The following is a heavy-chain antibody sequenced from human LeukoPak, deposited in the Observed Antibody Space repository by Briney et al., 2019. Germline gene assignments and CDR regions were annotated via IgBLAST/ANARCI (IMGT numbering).Heavy chain of an antibody. CDR3: ARAYSPVQNYYYYMDV. CDR2: IYHSGST. Sequence: SETLSLTCTVSGGSISSGGYYWSWIRQPPGKGLEWIGYIYHSGSTYYNPSLKSRVTISVDRSKNQFSLKLSSVTAADTAVYYCARAYSPVQNYYYYMDVWGKGTTVTVSS. J-gene: IGHJ6*03. CDR1: GGSISSGGYY. V-gene: IGHV4-30-2*01. D-gene: IGHD1-1*01.